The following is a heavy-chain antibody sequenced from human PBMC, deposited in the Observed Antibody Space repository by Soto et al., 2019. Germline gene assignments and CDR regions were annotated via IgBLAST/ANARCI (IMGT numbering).Heavy chain of an antibody. Sequence: QVQLVQSGAEVKKPGASVKVSCKASGYTFTSYDINWVRQATGQGLEWMGWMNPNSGNTGYAQKFQGRVTMTRNTSXSXXYMELSSLRSEDTAVYYCARVTVTTSHYYYYGMDVWGQGTTVTVSS. CDR1: GYTFTSYD. V-gene: IGHV1-8*01. J-gene: IGHJ6*02. CDR3: ARVTVTTSHYYYYGMDV. CDR2: MNPNSGNT. D-gene: IGHD4-4*01.